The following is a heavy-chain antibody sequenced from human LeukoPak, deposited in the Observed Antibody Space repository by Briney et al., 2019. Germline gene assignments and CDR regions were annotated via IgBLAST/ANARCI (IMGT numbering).Heavy chain of an antibody. CDR2: INTNTGNP. V-gene: IGHV7-4-1*02. D-gene: IGHD3-16*01. CDR1: GYTFTSYG. CDR3: ARLGAPLYYYYMDV. J-gene: IGHJ6*03. Sequence: ASVKVSCKASGYTFTSYGISWVRQAPGQGLQWMGWINTNTGNPTYAQGFTGRFVFSLDTSVSTTYLQISSLKAEDTAVYYCARLGAPLYYYYMDVWGKGTTVTVSS.